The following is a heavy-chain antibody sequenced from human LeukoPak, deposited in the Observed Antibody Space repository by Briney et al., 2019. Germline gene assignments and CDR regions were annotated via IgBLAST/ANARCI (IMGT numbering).Heavy chain of an antibody. CDR2: IYTSGST. CDR1: GGSIYSGSYY. CDR3: ARRYGMFDL. V-gene: IGHV4-61*02. D-gene: IGHD3-16*01. Sequence: PSETLSLTCTVSGGSIYSGSYYWSWIRQPAGKGLEWIGRIYTSGSTNYNPSLKSRVTISVDTSKNQFSLKLSSVTAADTAVYYCARRYGMFDLWGRGTLVTVSS. J-gene: IGHJ2*01.